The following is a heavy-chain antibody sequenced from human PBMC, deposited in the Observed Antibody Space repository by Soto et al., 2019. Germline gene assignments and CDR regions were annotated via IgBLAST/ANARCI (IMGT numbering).Heavy chain of an antibody. V-gene: IGHV1-46*03. CDR2: INPSVGST. Sequence: GASVKVSCKASGYTFISNYMHWVRQAPGQGLEWMGLINPSVGSTIYAQKFQGRVTMTSDTSTSTVYMELSSLRSEDTAVYYCAREDTRHFDYWGQGTLVTVSS. J-gene: IGHJ4*02. CDR3: AREDTRHFDY. CDR1: GYTFISNY.